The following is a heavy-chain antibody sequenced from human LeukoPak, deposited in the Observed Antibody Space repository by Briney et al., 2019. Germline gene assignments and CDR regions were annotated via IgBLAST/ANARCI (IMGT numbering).Heavy chain of an antibody. Sequence: SETLSLTCAVSGGSISSSNWWSWVRQPPGKGLEWIGEIYHSGSTNYNPSLKSRVTISVDKSKNQFSLKLSSVTAADTAVYYRARGDDYGDYAGWFDPWGQGTLVTVSS. CDR2: IYHSGST. D-gene: IGHD4-17*01. V-gene: IGHV4-4*02. CDR1: GGSISSSNW. J-gene: IGHJ5*02. CDR3: ARGDDYGDYAGWFDP.